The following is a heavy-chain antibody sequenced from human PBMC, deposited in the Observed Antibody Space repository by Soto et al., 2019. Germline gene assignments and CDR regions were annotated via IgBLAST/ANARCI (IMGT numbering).Heavy chain of an antibody. V-gene: IGHV1-2*02. CDR2: INPKSGGT. D-gene: IGHD1-1*01. Sequence: ASVKVSCKASGYTFIAYHVHWVRQAPGQGLEWMGWINPKSGGTIYSQKFQGRVTMTTDASISTSYMELSRLQSDDTAIYYCARDFSPAEQNWNDAYNYFDPWGQGTLVTVS. CDR1: GYTFIAYH. J-gene: IGHJ5*02. CDR3: ARDFSPAEQNWNDAYNYFDP.